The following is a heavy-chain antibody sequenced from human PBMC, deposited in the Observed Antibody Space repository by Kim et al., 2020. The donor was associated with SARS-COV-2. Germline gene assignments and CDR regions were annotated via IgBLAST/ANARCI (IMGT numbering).Heavy chain of an antibody. J-gene: IGHJ3*02. CDR2: GNN. CDR3: AGGNLGAFDI. V-gene: IGHV1-3*01. Sequence: GNNNYLEKLQGRVTNTRDTSGDTAYMELSSLRFEDTAVYFCAGGNLGAFDIWGQGTMVTVSS. D-gene: IGHD7-27*01.